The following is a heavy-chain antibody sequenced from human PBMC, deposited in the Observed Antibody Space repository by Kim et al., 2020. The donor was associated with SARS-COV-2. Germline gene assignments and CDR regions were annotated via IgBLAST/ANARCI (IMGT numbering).Heavy chain of an antibody. CDR3: ARGLRYFDWLLWGY. D-gene: IGHD3-9*01. J-gene: IGHJ4*02. CDR1: GFTFSSYS. CDR2: ISSSSSYI. V-gene: IGHV3-21*01. Sequence: GGSLRLSCAASGFTFSSYSMNWVRQAPGKGLEWVSSISSSSSYIYYADSVKGRFTISRDNAKNSLYLQMNSLRAEDTAVYYCARGLRYFDWLLWGYWGQGTLVTVSS.